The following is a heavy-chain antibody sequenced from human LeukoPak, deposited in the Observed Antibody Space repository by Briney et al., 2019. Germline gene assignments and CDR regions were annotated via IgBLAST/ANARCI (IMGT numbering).Heavy chain of an antibody. V-gene: IGHV3-23*01. J-gene: IGHJ6*03. Sequence: GGSLRLSCAASGFTFSSYAMSWVRQAPGKGLEWVSAISGSGGSTYYADSVRGRFTISRDNSKNTLYLQMNSLRAEDTAVYYCASDTAMVIYYYYYMDVWGKGTTVTVSS. D-gene: IGHD5-18*01. CDR1: GFTFSSYA. CDR2: ISGSGGST. CDR3: ASDTAMVIYYYYYMDV.